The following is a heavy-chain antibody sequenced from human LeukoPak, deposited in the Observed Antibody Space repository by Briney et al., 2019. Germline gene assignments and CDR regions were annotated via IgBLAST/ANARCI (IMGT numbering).Heavy chain of an antibody. V-gene: IGHV4-31*03. CDR2: TYYSASN. D-gene: IGHD3-16*01. Sequence: SETLSLTCTVSGGSISSGGYYWSWIRQHPGKGLEWLGYTYYSASNYYNPYLKSRVTISVATSKNQFSLKLSSVTAADTAVYYCARDGGGLNAFDIWGQGTMVTVSS. J-gene: IGHJ3*02. CDR3: ARDGGGLNAFDI. CDR1: GGSISSGGYY.